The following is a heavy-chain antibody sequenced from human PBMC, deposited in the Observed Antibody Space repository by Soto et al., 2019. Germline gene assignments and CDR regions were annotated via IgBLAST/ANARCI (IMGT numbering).Heavy chain of an antibody. D-gene: IGHD3-22*01. CDR2: IYYTGST. CDR1: GGSISSYY. J-gene: IGHJ5*02. Sequence: PSETLSLTCTVSGGSISSYYWSWIRQPPGKGLEWIGHIYYTGSTNYNPSLKSRVTISVDTSNNQFSLRLTSVSPADTAVYYCARGWGNYDPYHHWGQGTLVTV. CDR3: ARGWGNYDPYHH. V-gene: IGHV4-59*01.